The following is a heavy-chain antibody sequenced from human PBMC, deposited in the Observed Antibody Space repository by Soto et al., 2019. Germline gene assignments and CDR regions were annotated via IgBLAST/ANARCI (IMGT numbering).Heavy chain of an antibody. CDR2: IRSKAYGGTT. V-gene: IGHV3-49*03. D-gene: IGHD4-17*01. CDR3: TRQDYGGNFDY. Sequence: LRLSCTASGFTFGDYAMSWFRQAPGKGLEWVGFIRSKAYGGTTEYAASVKGRFTISRDDSKSIAYLQMNSLKTEDTAVYYCTRQDYGGNFDYWGQGTLVTVSS. J-gene: IGHJ4*02. CDR1: GFTFGDYA.